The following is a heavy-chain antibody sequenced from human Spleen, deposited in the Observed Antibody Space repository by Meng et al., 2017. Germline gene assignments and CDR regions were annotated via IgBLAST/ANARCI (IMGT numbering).Heavy chain of an antibody. V-gene: IGHV4-34*01. CDR1: GGSFSDDY. J-gene: IGHJ4*02. CDR2: INHSGST. Sequence: QVQLQQWGAGLLKPSETLSLTCVVSGGSFSDDYWSWIRQPPGKGLEWIGEINHSGSTNYNPSLESRATISVDTSQNNLSLKLSSATAADSAVYYCARGPTTMAHDFDYWGQGTLVTVSS. D-gene: IGHD4-11*01. CDR3: ARGPTTMAHDFDY.